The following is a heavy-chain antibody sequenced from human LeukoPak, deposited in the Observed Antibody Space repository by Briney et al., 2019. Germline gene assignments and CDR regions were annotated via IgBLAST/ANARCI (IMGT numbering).Heavy chain of an antibody. CDR3: ARTLYCSSTSCLRGNYYYYGMDV. CDR2: ISAYNGNT. CDR1: GYTFTRYG. Sequence: ASVQVSCKASGYTFTRYGISRVRQDPGQGREWMGWISAYNGNTNYAQKLQGRVTMTTDTSTSTAYMELRSLRSDDTAVYYRARTLYCSSTSCLRGNYYYYGMDVWGKGTTVTVSS. V-gene: IGHV1-18*04. D-gene: IGHD2-2*01. J-gene: IGHJ6*04.